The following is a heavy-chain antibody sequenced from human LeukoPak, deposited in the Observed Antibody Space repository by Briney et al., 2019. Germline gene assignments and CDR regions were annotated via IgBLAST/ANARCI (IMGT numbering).Heavy chain of an antibody. CDR3: AKGVGITMIVVANYAFDI. J-gene: IGHJ3*02. CDR1: GFTFSSYG. CDR2: ISYDGSNK. Sequence: GGSLRLSCAASGFTFSSYGMHWVRQAPGKGLEWVAVISYDGSNKYYADSVKGRFTISRDNSKNTLYLQMNSLRAEDTAVYYCAKGVGITMIVVANYAFDIWGQGTMVTVSS. V-gene: IGHV3-30*18. D-gene: IGHD3-22*01.